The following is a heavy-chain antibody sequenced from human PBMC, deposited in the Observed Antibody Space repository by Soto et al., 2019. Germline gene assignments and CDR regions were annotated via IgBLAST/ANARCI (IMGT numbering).Heavy chain of an antibody. CDR1: CDSIGTSGYS. CDR2: ISHSGST. J-gene: IGHJ6*02. CDR3: ARDNFYYGMDV. V-gene: IGHV4-30-2*01. Sequence: PSETLSLTCAVSCDSIGTSGYSWNWIRQPPGKGLEWIGYISHSGSTYSIPSLKSRVTISVDRSNNQFSLKLSSVTAADTAVYYCARDNFYYGMDVWGQGTTVTVSS.